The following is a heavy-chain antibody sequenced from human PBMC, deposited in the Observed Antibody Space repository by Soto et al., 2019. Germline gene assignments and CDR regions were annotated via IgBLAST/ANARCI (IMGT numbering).Heavy chain of an antibody. CDR1: GFTFSSYA. CDR2: ISGSGGST. Sequence: EVQLLESGGGLVQPGGSLRLSCTASGFTFSSYAMSWVRQAPGKGLEWVSAISGSGGSTYYADSVKGRFTISRDNSNNTLYLQMNSLRAEDTAVYYCAKRRPYSSSWYEDYWGQGTLVTVSS. J-gene: IGHJ4*02. V-gene: IGHV3-23*01. CDR3: AKRRPYSSSWYEDY. D-gene: IGHD6-13*01.